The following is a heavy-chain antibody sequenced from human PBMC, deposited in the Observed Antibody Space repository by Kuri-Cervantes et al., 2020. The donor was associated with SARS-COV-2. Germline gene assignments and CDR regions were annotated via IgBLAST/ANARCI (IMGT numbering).Heavy chain of an antibody. CDR2: INHSGST. Sequence: SQTLSLTCAVYGGSFSGYYWSWIRQPPGKGLEWIGEINHSGSTNYNPSLKSRVTISADTSKNQFSLKLSSVTAADTAVYYCARDSSEITFGGETFDYWGQGTLVTVSS. CDR3: ARDSSEITFGGETFDY. CDR1: GGSFSGYY. D-gene: IGHD3-16*01. J-gene: IGHJ4*02. V-gene: IGHV4-34*01.